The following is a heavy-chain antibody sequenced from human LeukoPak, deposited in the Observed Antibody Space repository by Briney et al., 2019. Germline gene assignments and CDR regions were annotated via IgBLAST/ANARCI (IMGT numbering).Heavy chain of an antibody. CDR1: GASINSYY. J-gene: IGHJ4*02. CDR2: ASYSGDT. D-gene: IGHD1-26*01. CDR3: AKYGVGSTYFDN. Sequence: PSETLSLTCTVSGASINSYYWSWIRQPPGKGLEWIGYASYSGDTDYNPSLKSRVTISADMSKNHFSLRLSSVTAADTAIYYCAKYGVGSTYFDNWGQGTLVTVSS. V-gene: IGHV4-59*01.